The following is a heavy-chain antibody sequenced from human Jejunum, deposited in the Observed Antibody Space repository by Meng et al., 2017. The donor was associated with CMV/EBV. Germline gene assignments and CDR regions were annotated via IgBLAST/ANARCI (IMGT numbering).Heavy chain of an antibody. D-gene: IGHD1-7*01. CDR2: IYHSGST. Sequence: SGTSVNNYYWRWSRQPPGKGLEWISYIYHSGSTDSNPLLSSRVTISIDTSKNQVSLQLSSVTAADTAVYYCAKVGEWNYGRGWFDRWGQGTLVTVSS. J-gene: IGHJ5*02. CDR1: GTSVNNYY. V-gene: IGHV4-59*02. CDR3: AKVGEWNYGRGWFDR.